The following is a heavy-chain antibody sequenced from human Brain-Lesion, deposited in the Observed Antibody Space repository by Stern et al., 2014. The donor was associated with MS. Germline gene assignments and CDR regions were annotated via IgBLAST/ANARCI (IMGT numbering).Heavy chain of an antibody. J-gene: IGHJ4*02. CDR2: ISYDGDNK. V-gene: IGHV3-30-3*01. D-gene: IGHD6-6*01. CDR1: GFTFDSYA. CDR3: ARERFSSSSRLFDY. Sequence: QVQLVESGGGVVQPGRSLRLSCAASGFTFDSYAMHWVRPTPGKGLEWVAVISYDGDNKYYADSGKARFPISRDNPKNPLYLLMNSLRPEATAVFYCARERFSSSSRLFDYWGQGALVTVTS.